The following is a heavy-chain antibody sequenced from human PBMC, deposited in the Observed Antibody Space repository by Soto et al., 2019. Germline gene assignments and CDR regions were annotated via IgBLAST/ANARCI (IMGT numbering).Heavy chain of an antibody. CDR1: GFTFSSYA. CDR2: ISYEGNNK. CDR3: ARDRDYYDSSGYDAFDI. J-gene: IGHJ3*02. V-gene: IGHV3-30*03. Sequence: GSLRLSCAASGFTFSSYAMHWVRQAPGKGLEWVAIISYEGNNKYYANSVKGRFTISRDNSRNTLYLQLNSLRAEDTSVYYCARDRDYYDSSGYDAFDIWGPGTMVTVSS. D-gene: IGHD3-22*01.